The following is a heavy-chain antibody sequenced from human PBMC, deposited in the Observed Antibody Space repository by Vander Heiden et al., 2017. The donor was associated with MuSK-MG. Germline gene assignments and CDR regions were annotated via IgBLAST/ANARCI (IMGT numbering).Heavy chain of an antibody. V-gene: IGHV6-1*01. CDR2: TYYRSTWLH. CDR3: ARNLRPDFDY. CDR1: A. J-gene: IGHJ4*02. Sequence: AWNWIRQSPSRGLEWLGRTYYRSTWLHDYTVSLRGRITINPDTSTNQFSLQLNSVTPEDTAVYYCARNLRPDFDYWGQGTLVTVSS.